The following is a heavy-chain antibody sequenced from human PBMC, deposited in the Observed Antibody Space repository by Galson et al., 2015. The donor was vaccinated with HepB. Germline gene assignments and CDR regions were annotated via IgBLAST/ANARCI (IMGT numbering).Heavy chain of an antibody. J-gene: IGHJ5*02. CDR2: ISAYNGNT. CDR3: AFRGGSWGNFWFDP. Sequence: SVKVSCKASGYTFTSYGISWVRQAPGQGLEWMGWISAYNGNTNYAQKLQGRVTMTTDTSTSTAYMELRSLRSDDTAVYYCAFRGGSWGNFWFDPWGQGTLVTVSS. CDR1: GYTFTSYG. V-gene: IGHV1-18*01. D-gene: IGHD6-13*01.